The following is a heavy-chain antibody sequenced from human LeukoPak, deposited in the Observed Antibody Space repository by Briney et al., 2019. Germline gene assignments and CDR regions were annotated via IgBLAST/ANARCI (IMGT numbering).Heavy chain of an antibody. Sequence: GGSLRLSCAASGFTFSSYAMHWVRQAPGKGLEWVALISYDGSNKYYADSVKGRFTISRDNAKNALYLQMNSLRAEDTAVYYCAKDLHYGSADYWGQGTLVTVSS. D-gene: IGHD3-10*01. V-gene: IGHV3-30*04. J-gene: IGHJ4*02. CDR2: ISYDGSNK. CDR1: GFTFSSYA. CDR3: AKDLHYGSADY.